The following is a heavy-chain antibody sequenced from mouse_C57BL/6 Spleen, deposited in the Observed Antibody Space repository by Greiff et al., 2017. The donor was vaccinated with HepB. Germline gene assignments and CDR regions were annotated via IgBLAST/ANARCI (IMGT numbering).Heavy chain of an antibody. CDR1: GYTFTSYW. V-gene: IGHV1-59*01. J-gene: IGHJ1*03. CDR2: IDPSDSYT. CDR3: ARGDPVGGDFDV. D-gene: IGHD3-3*01. Sequence: QVQLQQPGAELVRPGTSVKLSCKASGYTFTSYWMHWVKQRPGQGLEWIGVIDPSDSYTNYNQKFKGKATLTVDTSSSTAYMQLSSLTSEDSAVYYCARGDPVGGDFDVWGTGTTVTVSS.